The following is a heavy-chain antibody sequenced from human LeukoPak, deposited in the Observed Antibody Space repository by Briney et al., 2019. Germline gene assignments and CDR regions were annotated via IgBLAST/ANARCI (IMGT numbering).Heavy chain of an antibody. V-gene: IGHV3-20*04. J-gene: IGHJ6*03. CDR1: GFTFSSYG. CDR3: ARETYYYDSNGSYYVDV. D-gene: IGHD3-22*01. CDR2: IHWNGGST. Sequence: PGGSLRLSCAASGFTFSSYGMHWVRQAPGKGREGVSNIHWNGGSTGYADSVKGRFIISRDNAKNSLYLQMNSLRAEDTALYYCARETYYYDSNGSYYVDVWGKGTTVTISS.